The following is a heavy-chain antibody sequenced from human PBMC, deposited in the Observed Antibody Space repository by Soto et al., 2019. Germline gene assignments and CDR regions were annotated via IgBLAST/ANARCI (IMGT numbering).Heavy chain of an antibody. CDR3: AKRPAYYYDSSGFHFDY. J-gene: IGHJ4*02. V-gene: IGHV3-23*01. CDR2: ISGSGATT. Sequence: GGSLRLSCAASGFTFSSYAMSWVRQAPGKGLEWVSAISGSGATTYDADSVKGRFTISRANSKNTLYLQMNSLRAEDTAVYYCAKRPAYYYDSSGFHFDYWGRGTLVTVSS. D-gene: IGHD3-22*01. CDR1: GFTFSSYA.